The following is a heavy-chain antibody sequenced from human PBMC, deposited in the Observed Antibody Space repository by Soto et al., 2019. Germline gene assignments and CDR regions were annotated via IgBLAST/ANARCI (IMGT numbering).Heavy chain of an antibody. J-gene: IGHJ3*02. CDR3: AIGLSLDAFDI. CDR2: ISYDGSNK. D-gene: IGHD3-22*01. CDR1: GFTFSSSG. Sequence: PGGSLRLSWAASGFTFSSSGMHWVRQAPGKGLEWVAVISYDGSNKYYADCVKGRFTISRDNSKNTLYLQMNSLRAEDTAVYYCAIGLSLDAFDIWGQGTMVTVSS. V-gene: IGHV3-30*03.